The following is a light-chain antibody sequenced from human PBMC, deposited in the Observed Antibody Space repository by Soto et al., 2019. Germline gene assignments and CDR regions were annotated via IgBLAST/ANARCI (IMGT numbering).Light chain of an antibody. CDR3: QQYYSYPWT. J-gene: IGKJ1*01. CDR1: QGISSY. V-gene: IGKV1-8*01. Sequence: AIRMTQSPSSFSASTGDRVTITCRASQGISSYLAWYQQKPGKAPKLLIYAASTLQSGVPSSFSGSGSGTDFTLTISSLQSEDFATYYCQQYYSYPWTFGQGTKVEIK. CDR2: AAS.